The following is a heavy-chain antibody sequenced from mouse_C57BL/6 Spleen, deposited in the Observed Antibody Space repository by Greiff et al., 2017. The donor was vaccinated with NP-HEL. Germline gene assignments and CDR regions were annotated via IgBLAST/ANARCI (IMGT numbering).Heavy chain of an antibody. CDR2: ISDGGSYT. CDR3: ARGSYYYGSSYHFDY. V-gene: IGHV5-4*03. J-gene: IGHJ2*01. D-gene: IGHD1-1*01. Sequence: DVMLVESGGGLVKPGGSLKLSCAASGFTFSSYAMSWVRQTPEKRLEWVATISDGGSYTYYPDNVKGRFTISRDNAKNNLYLQMSHLKSEDTAMYYCARGSYYYGSSYHFDYWGQGTTLTVSS. CDR1: GFTFSSYA.